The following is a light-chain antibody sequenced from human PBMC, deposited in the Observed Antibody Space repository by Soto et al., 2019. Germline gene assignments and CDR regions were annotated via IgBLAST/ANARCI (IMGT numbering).Light chain of an antibody. Sequence: DIQMTQSPSTLSGSVGDRVTITCRASQTISSWLAWYQQKPGKAPKLLIYKASTLKSGVPSRCSGSGSGTEFTLTISSLQPDDFATYYCHQYNSYTWTFGQGPRWIS. CDR3: HQYNSYTWT. J-gene: IGKJ1*01. CDR2: KAS. V-gene: IGKV1-5*03. CDR1: QTISSW.